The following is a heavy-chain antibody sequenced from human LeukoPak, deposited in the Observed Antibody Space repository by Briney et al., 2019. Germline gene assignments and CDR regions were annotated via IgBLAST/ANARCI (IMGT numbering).Heavy chain of an antibody. CDR1: GCSISSGYY. D-gene: IGHD3-10*01. J-gene: IGHJ4*02. V-gene: IGHV4-38-2*01. CDR2: IYHSGST. Sequence: PSETLSLTCAVSGCSISSGYYWDWIRQPPGKGLEWIGSIYHSGSTYYNPSLKSRVTISVDTSKNQFSLNLSSVTAVDTAVYYCARSRERNRFGELGYWGQGTLVTVSS. CDR3: ARSRERNRFGELGY.